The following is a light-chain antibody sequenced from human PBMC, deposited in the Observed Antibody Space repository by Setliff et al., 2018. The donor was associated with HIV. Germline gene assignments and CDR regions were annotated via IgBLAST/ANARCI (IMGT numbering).Light chain of an antibody. V-gene: IGLV2-23*01. CDR3: CSNTGSTTCV. CDR1: SSDVGTYNF. J-gene: IGLJ1*01. CDR2: QAT. Sequence: QSALTQPASVSGSPGQSITISCTGTSSDVGTYNFVSWYQQHPARAPKLIIYQATRRPSGVSNRFSGSKSGNVASLTISGLQAEDEADYYGCSNTGSTTCVCGTGTKGTVL.